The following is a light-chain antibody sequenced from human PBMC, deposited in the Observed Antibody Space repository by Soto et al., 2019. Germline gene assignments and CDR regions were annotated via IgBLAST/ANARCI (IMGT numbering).Light chain of an antibody. Sequence: QSALTQPASVSASPGQSITMSCSGTSSDVGGYDYVSWYQHHPGKAPKLMIYDVSNRPSGVSNRFSGSKSGNTASLTISGLQAEDEADYYCSSYTSSSTVVFGGGTKVTVL. CDR3: SSYTSSSTVV. CDR2: DVS. CDR1: SSDVGGYDY. J-gene: IGLJ2*01. V-gene: IGLV2-14*03.